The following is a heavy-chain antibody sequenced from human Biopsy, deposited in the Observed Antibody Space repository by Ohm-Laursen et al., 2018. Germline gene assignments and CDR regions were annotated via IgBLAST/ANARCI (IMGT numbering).Heavy chain of an antibody. D-gene: IGHD1-14*01. J-gene: IGHJ6*02. CDR3: ARSPGRDRMDV. CDR2: INVYSNKK. V-gene: IGHV3-48*04. CDR1: EFTFSGYS. Sequence: SLRLSCSASEFTFSGYSMNWVRQAPGRGLEWVSYINVYSNKKYYADSVKGRFIVPRDNDKNSLYLQMNSPRAEDTAVYHCARSPGRDRMDVWGQGTTVIVSS.